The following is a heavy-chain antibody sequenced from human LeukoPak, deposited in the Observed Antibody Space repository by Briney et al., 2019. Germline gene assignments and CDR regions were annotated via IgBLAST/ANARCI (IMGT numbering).Heavy chain of an antibody. CDR1: GYTFTGYY. J-gene: IGHJ5*02. Sequence: ASVKVSCKASGYTFTGYYMHWVRQAPGQGLEWMGWINPNSSGTNYAQKFQGRVTMTRDTSISTAYMELSRLRSDDTAVYYCARDQPAKLLWFGELSAFDPWGQGTLVTVSS. CDR2: INPNSSGT. CDR3: ARDQPAKLLWFGELSAFDP. V-gene: IGHV1-2*02. D-gene: IGHD3-10*01.